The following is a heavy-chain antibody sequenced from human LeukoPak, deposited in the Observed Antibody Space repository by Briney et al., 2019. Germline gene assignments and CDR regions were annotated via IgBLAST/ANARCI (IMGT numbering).Heavy chain of an antibody. Sequence: SETLSLTCTVSGGSISSGGYYWSWIRQHPGKGLEWIGSIYYSGSTYYNPSLKSRVTISVDTSKNQFSLKLSSVTAADTAVYYCAIETTVTTGTYVMDVWGQGTTVTVSS. CDR2: IYYSGST. V-gene: IGHV4-39*01. D-gene: IGHD4-11*01. CDR1: GGSISSGGYY. J-gene: IGHJ6*02. CDR3: AIETTVTTGTYVMDV.